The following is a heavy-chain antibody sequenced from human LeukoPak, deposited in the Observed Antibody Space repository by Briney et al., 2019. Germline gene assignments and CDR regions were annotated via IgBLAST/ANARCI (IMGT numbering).Heavy chain of an antibody. J-gene: IGHJ4*02. Sequence: ASVTVSCKASRYIFTGYYMHWVRQAPGQELEWMGWINPNSGGTNYAQKFQGRVTMTRDTSIRTAYMELSRLRCDDATVDYCSREEGISSNFDYWGQGTLVTVSS. D-gene: IGHD2-2*01. CDR1: RYIFTGYY. CDR2: INPNSGGT. V-gene: IGHV1-2*02. CDR3: SREEGISSNFDY.